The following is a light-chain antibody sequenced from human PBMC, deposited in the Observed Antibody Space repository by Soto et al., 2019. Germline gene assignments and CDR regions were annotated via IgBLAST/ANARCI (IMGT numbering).Light chain of an antibody. CDR3: QSYDTSLSGYV. V-gene: IGLV1-40*01. J-gene: IGLJ1*01. CDR2: ANN. CDR1: SSNIGAGYD. Sequence: QPVLTQPPSVSGAPGQRVTISCTGSSSNIGAGYDIHWYQQVPGTAPKPLIYANNNRASGVPDRFSGSKSGTSASLAITGLQAEDEADYSCQSYDTSLSGYVFGPGTKVTVL.